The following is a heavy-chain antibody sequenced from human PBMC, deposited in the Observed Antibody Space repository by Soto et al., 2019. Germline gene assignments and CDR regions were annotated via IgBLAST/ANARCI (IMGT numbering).Heavy chain of an antibody. CDR1: GFSFDEYA. CDR2: ISWNSGTM. CDR3: AKGFCSSTRCLTYSYMDV. D-gene: IGHD2-2*01. J-gene: IGHJ6*03. Sequence: EVQLVESGGGLVQPGRSLRLSCAASGFSFDEYARHWVRQAPGKGLEWVSGISWNSGTMGYGDSVKSRFTISRDNAKNSLYLQMNSLRAEYTALYYCAKGFCSSTRCLTYSYMDVWGKGTTVTVSS. V-gene: IGHV3-9*01.